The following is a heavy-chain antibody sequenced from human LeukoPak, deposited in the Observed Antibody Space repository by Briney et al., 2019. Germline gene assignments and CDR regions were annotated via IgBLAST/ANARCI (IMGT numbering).Heavy chain of an antibody. CDR1: GGSISSGSYY. J-gene: IGHJ5*02. CDR2: IYTSGST. Sequence: SQTLSLTCTVSGGSISSGSYYWSWIRQPAGKGLEWIGRIYTSGSTNYNPSLRSRVTISVDTSKNQFSLKLSSVTAADTAVYYCARGCVVVPAASEVWFDPWGQGTLVTVSS. D-gene: IGHD2-2*01. V-gene: IGHV4-61*02. CDR3: ARGCVVVPAASEVWFDP.